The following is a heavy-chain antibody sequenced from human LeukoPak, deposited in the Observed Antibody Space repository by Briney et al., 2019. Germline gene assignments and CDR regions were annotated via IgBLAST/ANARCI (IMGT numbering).Heavy chain of an antibody. D-gene: IGHD2-2*01. Sequence: SETLSLTCTVSGGSISSYYWSWIRQPAGKGLEWIGRIYTSGSTNYNPSLKSRVTMSVDTSKNQSSLKLSSVTAADTAVYYCARALLGYCSSTSCPYWFDPWGQGTLVTVSS. J-gene: IGHJ5*02. CDR3: ARALLGYCSSTSCPYWFDP. V-gene: IGHV4-4*07. CDR1: GGSISSYY. CDR2: IYTSGST.